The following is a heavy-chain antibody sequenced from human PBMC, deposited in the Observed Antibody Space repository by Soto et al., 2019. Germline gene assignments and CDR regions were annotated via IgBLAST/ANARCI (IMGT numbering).Heavy chain of an antibody. CDR3: AHIAARLYYYYGMDV. V-gene: IGHV4-34*01. D-gene: IGHD6-6*01. Sequence: QVQLQQWGAGLLKPSETLSLTCAVYGGSFSGYSWSWIRQPPGKGLEWIGEINHSGSTNYNPSLKSRVTISVDTSKNQFSLKLSSVTAADTAVYYCAHIAARLYYYYGMDVWGQGTTVTVSS. CDR1: GGSFSGYS. CDR2: INHSGST. J-gene: IGHJ6*02.